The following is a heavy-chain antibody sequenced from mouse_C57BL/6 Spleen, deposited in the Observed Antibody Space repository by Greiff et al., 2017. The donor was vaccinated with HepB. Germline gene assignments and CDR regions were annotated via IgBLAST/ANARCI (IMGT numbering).Heavy chain of an antibody. D-gene: IGHD2-3*01. V-gene: IGHV1-26*01. CDR1: GYTFTDYY. J-gene: IGHJ4*01. Sequence: EVQLQQSGPELVKPGASVKISCKASGYTFTDYYMNWVKQSHGKSLEWIGDINPNNGGTSYNQKFKGKATLTVDKSSSTAYMELRSLTSEDSAVYYCTRGAIGWLGDYAMDYWGQGTSVTVSS. CDR2: INPNNGGT. CDR3: TRGAIGWLGDYAMDY.